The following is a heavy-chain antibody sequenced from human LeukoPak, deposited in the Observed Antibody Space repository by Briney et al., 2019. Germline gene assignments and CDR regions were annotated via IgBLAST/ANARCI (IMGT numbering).Heavy chain of an antibody. J-gene: IGHJ4*02. V-gene: IGHV3-20*04. CDR2: INWNGDNP. D-gene: IGHD1-26*01. Sequence: GGSLRLSCEASGFTFEDYGMTWVRQRPGKGLEYVCEINWNGDNPVYENSLRGRFTISRDNAKNSVYLQMSSLRVDGTAFYYCARRSVAGATTGYYYDSWGQGTLVTVSS. CDR1: GFTFEDYG. CDR3: ARRSVAGATTGYYYDS.